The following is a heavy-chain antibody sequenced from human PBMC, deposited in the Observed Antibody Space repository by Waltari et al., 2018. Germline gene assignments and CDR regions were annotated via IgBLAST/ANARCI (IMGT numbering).Heavy chain of an antibody. Sequence: QVQLQQWGAGLLKPSETLSLTCAVYGGSFSGYYWSWIRQPPGKGLEWIGEINRSGSTNYNPSLKSRVTISVDTSKNQFSLKLSSVTAADTAVYYCARGYSSGWAIWGQGTLVTVSS. CDR2: INRSGST. CDR1: GGSFSGYY. CDR3: ARGYSSGWAI. J-gene: IGHJ4*02. V-gene: IGHV4-34*01. D-gene: IGHD6-19*01.